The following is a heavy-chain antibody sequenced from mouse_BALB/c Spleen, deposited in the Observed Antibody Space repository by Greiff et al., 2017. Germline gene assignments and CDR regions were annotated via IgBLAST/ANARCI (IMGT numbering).Heavy chain of an antibody. D-gene: IGHD1-1*01. CDR2: ISSGSSTI. J-gene: IGHJ4*01. V-gene: IGHV5-17*02. CDR3: ARDPHYYGSSYNAMDY. Sequence: EVKLVESGGGLVQPGGSRKLSCAASGFTFSSFGIHWVRQAPEKGLEWVAYISSGSSTIYYADTVKGRFTISRDNPKNTLFLQMTSLRSEDTAMYYCARDPHYYGSSYNAMDYWGQGTSVTVSS. CDR1: GFTFSSFG.